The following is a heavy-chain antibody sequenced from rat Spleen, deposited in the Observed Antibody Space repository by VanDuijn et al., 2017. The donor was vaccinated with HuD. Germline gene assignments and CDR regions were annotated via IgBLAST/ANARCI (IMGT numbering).Heavy chain of an antibody. CDR1: GFTFSNYG. V-gene: IGHV5-29*01. CDR3: ARHGLGEDY. J-gene: IGHJ2*01. Sequence: EVQLVESGGGLVQPGRSLKLSCVASGFTFSNYGMAWVRQAPTKGLEWVATISYDGSSTYYRDSVKGRFTISRDNAKSTLYLQMDSLRSEDTATYYCARHGLGEDYWGQGVMVTVSS. CDR2: ISYDGSST. D-gene: IGHD5-1*01.